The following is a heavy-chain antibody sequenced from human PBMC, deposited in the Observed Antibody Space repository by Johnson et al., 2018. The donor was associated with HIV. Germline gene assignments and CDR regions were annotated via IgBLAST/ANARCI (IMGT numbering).Heavy chain of an antibody. CDR2: ISGSGGST. CDR3: ATFYYDNRDYYELASFLTDASDI. J-gene: IGHJ3*02. V-gene: IGHV3-23*04. Sequence: VQLVESGGGLVQPGGSLRLSCAASGFTFSSYAISWVRQAPGKGLEWVSAISGSGGSTYYADSVKGRFTISRDNSKNTLYLQMNSLRAEDTAVYYCATFYYDNRDYYELASFLTDASDIWGQGTMVTVSS. CDR1: GFTFSSYA. D-gene: IGHD3-22*01.